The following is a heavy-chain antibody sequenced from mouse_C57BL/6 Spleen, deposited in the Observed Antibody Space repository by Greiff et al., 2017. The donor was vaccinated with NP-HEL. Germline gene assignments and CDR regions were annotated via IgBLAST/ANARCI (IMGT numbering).Heavy chain of an antibody. V-gene: IGHV6-6*01. Sequence: EVMLVESGGGLVQPGGSMKLSCAASGFTFSDAWMDWVRQSPEKGLEWVAEIRNKANNHATYYAESVKGRFTISRDDSKSSVYLQMNSLRAEDTGIYYGTRKIYSNLDYWGQGTTLTVSS. CDR1: GFTFSDAW. CDR3: TRKIYSNLDY. J-gene: IGHJ2*01. D-gene: IGHD2-5*01. CDR2: IRNKANNHAT.